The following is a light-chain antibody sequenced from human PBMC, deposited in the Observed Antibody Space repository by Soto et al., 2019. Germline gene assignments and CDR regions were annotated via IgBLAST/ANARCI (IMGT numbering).Light chain of an antibody. V-gene: IGLV2-14*03. CDR1: TSDVGGYDS. CDR2: AVS. Sequence: QSALTRPASVSGTPGKSISISCTRTTSDVGGYDSVSWYQQHSGKAHTLMIYAVSNGPSGVSNRFSGPKSGNTASLTISGLHPEVEAHYYYSSYPSSSSYVVGSGTKLTVL. CDR3: SSYPSSSSYV. J-gene: IGLJ1*01.